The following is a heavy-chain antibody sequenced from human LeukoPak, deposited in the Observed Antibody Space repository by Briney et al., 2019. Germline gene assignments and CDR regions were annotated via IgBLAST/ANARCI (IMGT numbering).Heavy chain of an antibody. V-gene: IGHV4-34*01. CDR1: GGSFSGYY. Sequence: SETLSLTCAVYGGSFSGYYWSWIRQPPGKGLEWIGEINHSGSTNYNPSLKSRVTISVDTSKNQFSRKMSSVTAADTAVYYCARQSSTGLAFWGQGTLVTVSS. J-gene: IGHJ4*02. D-gene: IGHD1-1*01. CDR2: INHSGST. CDR3: ARQSSTGLAF.